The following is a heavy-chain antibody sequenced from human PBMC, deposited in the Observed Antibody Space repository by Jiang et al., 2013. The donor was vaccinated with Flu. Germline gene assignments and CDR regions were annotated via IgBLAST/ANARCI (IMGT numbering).Heavy chain of an antibody. J-gene: IGHJ4*01. CDR2: IYHSGT. Sequence: GSGLVKPSETLSLTCTVSGYSISSAYYWGWIRQPPGKGLEWIGSIYHSGTDYNASLKSRVTISVDTSKNQFSLKLNSVTAADTAIYYCARDRRAPHRFDYWG. V-gene: IGHV4-38-2*02. CDR3: ARDRRAPHRFDY. CDR1: GYSISSAYY.